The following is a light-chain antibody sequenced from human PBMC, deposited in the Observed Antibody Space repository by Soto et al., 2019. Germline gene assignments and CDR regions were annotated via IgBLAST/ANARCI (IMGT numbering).Light chain of an antibody. CDR2: RAS. J-gene: IGKJ1*01. Sequence: IVRTKKKTTLSVSPGERASLSCRASQNIYSNVAWYQQRPGQAPRLLIYRASTRAPGIPARFSGSGSGPEFTLTISSLQSEDFTVYSCLQYHILWAFGQGAKVDIK. V-gene: IGKV3-15*01. CDR3: LQYHILWA. CDR1: QNIYSN.